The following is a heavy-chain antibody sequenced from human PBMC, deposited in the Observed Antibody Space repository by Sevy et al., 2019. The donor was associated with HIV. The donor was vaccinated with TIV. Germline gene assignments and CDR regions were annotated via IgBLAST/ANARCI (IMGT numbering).Heavy chain of an antibody. CDR2: IYHRGST. CDR1: GGSISSVNW. D-gene: IGHD3-16*01. J-gene: IGHJ5*02. V-gene: IGHV4-4*02. CDR3: ARGGETPRGFDP. Sequence: SETLSLTCAVSGGSISSVNWWHWVRQPPGKGLEWIGEIYHRGSTKYNPSLKSRVTISVDNSKNQFSLKLSSVTAADTAVYYYARGGETPRGFDPWGQGSLVTVSS.